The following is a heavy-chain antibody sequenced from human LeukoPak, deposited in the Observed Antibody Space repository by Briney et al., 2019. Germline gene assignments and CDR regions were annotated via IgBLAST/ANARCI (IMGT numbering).Heavy chain of an antibody. J-gene: IGHJ4*02. CDR3: ARSRVTTIPNLDY. Sequence: ASVKVSCKASGYTFTGYYMHWVRQAPGQGLEWMGWINPNSGATNSAQQFQGRVTMTRDTSISTAYMELSRLTFDDTAVYFCARSRVTTIPNLDYWGQGILLTGSS. CDR2: INPNSGAT. CDR1: GYTFTGYY. D-gene: IGHD5-12*01. V-gene: IGHV1-2*02.